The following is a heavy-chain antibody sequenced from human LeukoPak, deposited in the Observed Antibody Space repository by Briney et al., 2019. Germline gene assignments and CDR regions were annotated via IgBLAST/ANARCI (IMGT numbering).Heavy chain of an antibody. V-gene: IGHV3-48*03. Sequence: GGSLRLSCAASGFTFSSYEMNWVRQAPGKGLEWVSYISSSGSTIYYADSVKGRFTISRDDAKNSLYLQMNSLRAEDTAVYYCARGGGESYYYYMDVWGKGTTVTVSS. CDR1: GFTFSSYE. J-gene: IGHJ6*03. CDR2: ISSSGSTI. D-gene: IGHD7-27*01. CDR3: ARGGGESYYYYMDV.